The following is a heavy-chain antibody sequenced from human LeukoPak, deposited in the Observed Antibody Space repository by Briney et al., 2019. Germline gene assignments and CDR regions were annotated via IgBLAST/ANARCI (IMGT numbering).Heavy chain of an antibody. CDR1: GFTVSSNY. CDR2: IYYSGST. Sequence: GSLRLSCAASGFTVSSNYMTWVRQPPGKGLEWIGSIYYSGSTYYNPSLKSRVTISVDTSKNQFSLKLSSVTAADTAVYYCASGVGGYCSSTSCYVSAPLDYWGQGTLVTVSS. J-gene: IGHJ4*02. V-gene: IGHV4-39*07. CDR3: ASGVGGYCSSTSCYVSAPLDY. D-gene: IGHD2-2*03.